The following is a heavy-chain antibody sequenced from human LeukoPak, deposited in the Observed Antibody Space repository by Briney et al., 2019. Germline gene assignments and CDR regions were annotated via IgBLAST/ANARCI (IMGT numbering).Heavy chain of an antibody. D-gene: IGHD2-2*01. V-gene: IGHV4-61*02. J-gene: IGHJ5*02. CDR3: ARGPYCSSTSCYVGFVGWFDP. CDR2: IYTSGST. Sequence: TLSLTCTVSGGSISSGSYYWSWIRQPAGKGLEWIGRIYTSGSTNYNPSLKSRVTISVDTSKNQFSLKLSSVTAADTAVYYCARGPYCSSTSCYVGFVGWFDPWGQGTLVTVSS. CDR1: GGSISSGSYY.